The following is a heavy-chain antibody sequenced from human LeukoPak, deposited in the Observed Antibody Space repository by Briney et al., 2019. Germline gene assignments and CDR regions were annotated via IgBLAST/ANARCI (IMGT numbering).Heavy chain of an antibody. J-gene: IGHJ4*02. CDR3: AREHRSSKYFDS. Sequence: SETLSLTCSVSGGSIAVNHYYWGWIRQPPGRGLEWIGSGLYTGNTYSNPSLRSRVTISVDTSKNEFSLKMNSVTAADTAVYYCAREHRSSKYFDSWGQGALMIVSS. CDR1: GGSIAVNHYY. CDR2: GLYTGNT. D-gene: IGHD6-6*01. V-gene: IGHV4-39*02.